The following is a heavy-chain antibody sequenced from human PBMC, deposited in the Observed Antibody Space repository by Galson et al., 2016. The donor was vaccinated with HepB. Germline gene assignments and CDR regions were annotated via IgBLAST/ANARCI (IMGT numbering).Heavy chain of an antibody. CDR2: IKQDGSAK. CDR3: ARNWADQCSGGSCHPYYFES. J-gene: IGHJ4*02. CDR1: GFTFSIHW. D-gene: IGHD2-15*01. Sequence: SLRLSCAASGFTFSIHWMSWVRQAPGKGLEWLATIKQDGSAKFYVDSVKGRFTISRDNAKNSMYLQMNSLRAEDTAVYYCARNWADQCSGGSCHPYYFESWGQGTLVTVSS. V-gene: IGHV3-7*01.